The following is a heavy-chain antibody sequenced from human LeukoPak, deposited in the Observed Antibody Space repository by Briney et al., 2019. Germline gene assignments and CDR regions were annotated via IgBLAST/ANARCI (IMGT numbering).Heavy chain of an antibody. J-gene: IGHJ4*02. CDR3: ARETPSGAGDY. Sequence: SETLSLTCTVSGGSISSGDYYWGWIRQPPGKGLEWIGYIYYSGSTYYNPSLKSRVTISVDTSKNQFSLKLSSVTAADTAVYYCARETPSGAGDYWGQGTLVTVSS. D-gene: IGHD2-15*01. CDR1: GGSISSGDYY. V-gene: IGHV4-30-4*08. CDR2: IYYSGST.